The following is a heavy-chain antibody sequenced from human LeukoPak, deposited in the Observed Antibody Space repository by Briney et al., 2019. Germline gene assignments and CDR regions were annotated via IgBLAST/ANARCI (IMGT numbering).Heavy chain of an antibody. CDR3: ARGNAPGARYSSSSGRSKPKRWFDP. CDR2: ISGSSSQV. D-gene: IGHD6-6*01. J-gene: IGHJ5*02. Sequence: GGSLRLSCEASGFRFSIYNMNWVRLAPGKGLEWVSSISGSSSQVWYADSVKGRFTSSRDNAKNSLCLQMSSLRSEDTAVYYCARGNAPGARYSSSSGRSKPKRWFDPWGQGTLVTVSS. CDR1: GFRFSIYN. V-gene: IGHV3-21*04.